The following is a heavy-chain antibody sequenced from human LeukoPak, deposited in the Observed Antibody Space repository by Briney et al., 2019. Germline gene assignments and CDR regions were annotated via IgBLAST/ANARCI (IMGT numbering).Heavy chain of an antibody. D-gene: IGHD2-15*01. V-gene: IGHV4-39*01. J-gene: IGHJ4*02. Sequence: SETLSLTCTVTGGSISSSAYHWGWIRQPPGKGLEWIGSIHYSGSTYYNPSLKSRVTISVDTSKNQFSLKLSSVTAADTAVYYCARLWSTDCRGGSCPHQPNYWGQGTLVTVSS. CDR1: GGSISSSAYH. CDR3: ARLWSTDCRGGSCPHQPNY. CDR2: IHYSGST.